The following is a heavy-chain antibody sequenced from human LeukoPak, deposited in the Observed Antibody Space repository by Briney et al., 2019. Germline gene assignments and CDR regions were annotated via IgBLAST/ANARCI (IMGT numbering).Heavy chain of an antibody. Sequence: ASETPSLTCTVSGGSISSSSYYWVWIRQPPGKGLEWIGSIYYSGSTYYNPSLKSRVTISVDTSKNQFSLKLSSVAAADTAVYYCASPRGSIAARRIDYWGQGTLVTVS. J-gene: IGHJ4*02. V-gene: IGHV4-39*01. D-gene: IGHD6-6*01. CDR3: ASPRGSIAARRIDY. CDR1: GGSISSSSYY. CDR2: IYYSGST.